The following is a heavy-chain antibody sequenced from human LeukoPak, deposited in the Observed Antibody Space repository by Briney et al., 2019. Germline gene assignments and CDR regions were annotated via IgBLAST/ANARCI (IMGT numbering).Heavy chain of an antibody. CDR3: ARARAGHFDY. CDR1: GGSINSYY. V-gene: IGHV4-59*01. D-gene: IGHD6-13*01. CDR2: IYYSGST. Sequence: PSETLSLTCTVSGGSINSYYWSWIRQPPGKGLEWIGYIYYSGSTNYNPSLKSRVTISVDTSKNQFSLKLSSVTAADTAVYYCARARAGHFDYWGQGTLVTVSS. J-gene: IGHJ4*02.